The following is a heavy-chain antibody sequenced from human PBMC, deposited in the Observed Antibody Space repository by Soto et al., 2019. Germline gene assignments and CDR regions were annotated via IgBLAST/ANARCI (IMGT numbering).Heavy chain of an antibody. CDR1: GGSISSSNW. Sequence: PSETLSLTCAVSGGSISSSNWWSWVRQPPGKGLEWIGEIYHSGSTNYNPSLKSRVTISVDKSKNQFSLNLSSVTAADTAVYYCAGYYFDSSFTKGPGSNWFGPWGQGTLVTVSS. J-gene: IGHJ5*02. CDR3: AGYYFDSSFTKGPGSNWFGP. D-gene: IGHD3-9*01. V-gene: IGHV4-4*02. CDR2: IYHSGST.